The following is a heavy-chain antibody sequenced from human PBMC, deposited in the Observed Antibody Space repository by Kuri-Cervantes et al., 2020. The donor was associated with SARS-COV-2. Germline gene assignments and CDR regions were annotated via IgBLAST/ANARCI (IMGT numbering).Heavy chain of an antibody. CDR1: GFTFSSYG. V-gene: IGHV3-48*01. CDR2: ISSSSSTI. D-gene: IGHD4-17*01. CDR3: ARSPGDGDYDPFDY. Sequence: GGSLRLSCAASGFTFSSYGMHWVRQAPGKGLEWVSYISSSSSTIYYADSVKGRFTISRDNAKNSLYLQMNSLRAEDTAVYYCARSPGDGDYDPFDYWGQGTLVTVSS. J-gene: IGHJ4*02.